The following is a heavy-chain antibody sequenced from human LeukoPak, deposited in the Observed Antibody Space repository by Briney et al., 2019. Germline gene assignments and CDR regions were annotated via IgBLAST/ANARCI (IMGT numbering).Heavy chain of an antibody. CDR3: ARDLSEGEYRFDP. J-gene: IGHJ5*02. Sequence: PGGSLRLSCAASGFTFSIYSMNWVRQAPGKGLEWVSYVSNSSSTIYYADSVKGRFTISRDNAKNSLYLQMNSLRAEDTAVYYCARDLSEGEYRFDPWGQGTLVTVSS. V-gene: IGHV3-48*01. CDR2: VSNSSSTI. CDR1: GFTFSIYS. D-gene: IGHD3-16*01.